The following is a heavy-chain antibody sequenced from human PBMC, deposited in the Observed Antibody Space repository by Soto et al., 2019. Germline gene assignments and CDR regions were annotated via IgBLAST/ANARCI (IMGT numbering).Heavy chain of an antibody. D-gene: IGHD1-26*01. CDR2: ISAYNGNT. V-gene: IGHV1-18*01. Sequence: ASVKVSCKASGYTFTSYGISWVRQAPGQGLEWMGWISAYNGNTNNAQKLQGRVTMTTDTSTSTAYMEVRSLRADDTAVYCCARDKGANWFDPWGQGTLVTVSS. CDR1: GYTFTSYG. J-gene: IGHJ5*02. CDR3: ARDKGANWFDP.